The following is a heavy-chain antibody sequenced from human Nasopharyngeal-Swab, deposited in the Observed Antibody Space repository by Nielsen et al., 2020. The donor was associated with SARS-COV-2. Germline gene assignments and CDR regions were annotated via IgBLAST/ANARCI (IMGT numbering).Heavy chain of an antibody. Sequence: SETLSLTCAVYGGSFSGYYWSWIRQPPGKGLEWIGEINHSGSTNYNPSLKSRVTISVDTSKNQFSLKLSSVTAADTAVYYCARGLGQYYYDSSGYYVFDYWGQGTLVTVSS. V-gene: IGHV4-34*01. CDR1: GGSFSGYY. CDR2: INHSGST. D-gene: IGHD3-22*01. J-gene: IGHJ4*02. CDR3: ARGLGQYYYDSSGYYVFDY.